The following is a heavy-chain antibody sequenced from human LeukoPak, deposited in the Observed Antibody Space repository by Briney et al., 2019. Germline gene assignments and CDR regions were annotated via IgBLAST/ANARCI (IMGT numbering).Heavy chain of an antibody. V-gene: IGHV4-30-4*07. CDR3: ARGWGPAYCGGDCHRHFDY. CDR2: IYSSGST. Sequence: SETLSLTCAASGDSISSGGYSWNRIRQPPGEGLEWIGFIYSSGSTYYNPSLKSRVTISVDTSKNQFSLKVASVTAADTAVYYCARGWGPAYCGGDCHRHFDYWGQGTLVTVSS. J-gene: IGHJ4*02. D-gene: IGHD2-21*02. CDR1: GDSISSGGYS.